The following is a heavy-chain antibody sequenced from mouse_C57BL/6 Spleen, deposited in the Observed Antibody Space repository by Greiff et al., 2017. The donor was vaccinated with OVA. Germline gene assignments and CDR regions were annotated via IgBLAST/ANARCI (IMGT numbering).Heavy chain of an antibody. CDR2: IYPSDSET. CDR1: GYTFTRYW. J-gene: IGHJ2*01. CDR3: ARYDYDGRGDY. Sequence: QVQLKQPGAELVRPGSSVKLSCKASGYTFTRYWMDWVKQRPGQGLEWIGNIYPSDSETHYNQKFKDKATLTVDKSSSTAYMQLSSLTSEDSAVYYCARYDYDGRGDYWGQGTTLTVSS. V-gene: IGHV1-61*01. D-gene: IGHD2-4*01.